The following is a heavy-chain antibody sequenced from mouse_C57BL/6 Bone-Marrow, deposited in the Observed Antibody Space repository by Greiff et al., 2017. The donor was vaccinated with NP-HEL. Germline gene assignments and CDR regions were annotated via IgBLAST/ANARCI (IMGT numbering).Heavy chain of an antibody. Sequence: VQLQQPGAELVKPGASVKLSCKASGYTFTSYWLHWVKQRPGPALEWIGEIYPRSGNTYYHEELKGKATLTADKSSSTAYMELRSLTSEDSAVYFCARPDWYFDVWGTGTTVTVSS. J-gene: IGHJ1*03. V-gene: IGHV1-64*01. CDR3: ARPDWYFDV. CDR1: GYTFTSYW. CDR2: IYPRSGNT.